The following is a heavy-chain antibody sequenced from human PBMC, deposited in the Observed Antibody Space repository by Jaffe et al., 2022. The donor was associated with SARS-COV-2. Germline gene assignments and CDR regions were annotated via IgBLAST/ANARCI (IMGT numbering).Heavy chain of an antibody. CDR2: IYYSGST. Sequence: QLQLQESGPGLVKPSETLSLTCTVSGGSISSSSYYWGWIRQPPGKGLEWIGSIYYSGSTYYNPSLKSRVTISVDTSKNQFSLKLSSVTAADTAVYYCASSGRGFIVGAPDRYYFDYWGQGTLVTVSS. CDR1: GGSISSSSYY. V-gene: IGHV4-39*01. J-gene: IGHJ4*02. D-gene: IGHD1-26*01. CDR3: ASSGRGFIVGAPDRYYFDY.